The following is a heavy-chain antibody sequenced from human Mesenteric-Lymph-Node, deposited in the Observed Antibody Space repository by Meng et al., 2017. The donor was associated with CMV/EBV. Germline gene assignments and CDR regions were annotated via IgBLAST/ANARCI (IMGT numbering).Heavy chain of an antibody. V-gene: IGHV3-7*01. Sequence: GESLKISCAASGFTFSSFWMTWVRQAPGKGLEWVANIKQDGSEKYYVNSVKGRFTISRDNAKNSLYLQMNSLRAEDTAVYYCAKASLSIFGVVTQMRGLVGVDYWGQGTLVTVSS. D-gene: IGHD3-3*01. CDR1: GFTFSSFW. CDR3: AKASLSIFGVVTQMRGLVGVDY. J-gene: IGHJ4*02. CDR2: IKQDGSEK.